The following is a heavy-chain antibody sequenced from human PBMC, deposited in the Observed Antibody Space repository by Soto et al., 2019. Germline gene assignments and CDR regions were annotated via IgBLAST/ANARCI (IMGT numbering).Heavy chain of an antibody. CDR2: ISGSGGST. V-gene: IGHV3-23*01. D-gene: IGHD3-3*01. Sequence: EVQLLESGGGLVQPGGSLRLSCAASGFTFSSYAMSWVRQAPGKGLEWVSAISGSGGSTYYADSVKGRFTISRDNSKNTLYLQMNSLRAEDTAVYYCANQAMIGVVIMGWFDPWGQGTLVTVSS. CDR3: ANQAMIGVVIMGWFDP. CDR1: GFTFSSYA. J-gene: IGHJ5*02.